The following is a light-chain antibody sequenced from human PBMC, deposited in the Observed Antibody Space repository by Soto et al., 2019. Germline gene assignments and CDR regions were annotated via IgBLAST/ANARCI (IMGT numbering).Light chain of an antibody. J-gene: IGLJ1*01. CDR1: SSDVGDYNY. CDR2: EVS. CDR3: SSYTSSSTLV. V-gene: IGLV2-14*01. Sequence: QSALTQPPSASGSLGQSVTIPCTGTSSDVGDYNYVSWYQQYPGKAPKLMIYEVSNRPSGVSNRFSGSKSGNTASLTISGLQAEDEAVYYCSSYTSSSTLVFGTGTKLTVL.